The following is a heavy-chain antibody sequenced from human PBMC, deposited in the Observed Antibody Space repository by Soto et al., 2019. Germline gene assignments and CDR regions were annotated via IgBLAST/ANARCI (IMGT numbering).Heavy chain of an antibody. D-gene: IGHD2-15*01. CDR3: ARRVDYYYGMDV. J-gene: IGHJ6*02. V-gene: IGHV4-4*02. CDR2: IYHSGST. CDR1: GGSISSSNW. Sequence: SETLSLTCAVSGGSISSSNWWSWVRQPPGKGLEWIGEIYHSGSTNYNPSLKSRVTIPVDKSKNQFSLKLSSVTAADTAVYYCARRVDYYYGMDVWGQGTTVTVSS.